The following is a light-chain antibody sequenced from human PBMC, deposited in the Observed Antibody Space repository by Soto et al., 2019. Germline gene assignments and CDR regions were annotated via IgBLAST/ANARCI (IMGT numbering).Light chain of an antibody. J-gene: IGKJ1*01. CDR3: QQYYSPPLT. V-gene: IGKV3D-7*01. CDR2: AAS. Sequence: EIVMTQSPSTLSVSPGERATLSCRASQSVSSSYLTWYQQKPGQAPRLLIYAASSRATGIPARFSGSGSGTDFTLTISRLQPEDFAAYYCQQYYSPPLTFGQGTKVDIK. CDR1: QSVSSSY.